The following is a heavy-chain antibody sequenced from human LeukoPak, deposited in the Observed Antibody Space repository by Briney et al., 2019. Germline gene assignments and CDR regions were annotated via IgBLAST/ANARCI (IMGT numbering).Heavy chain of an antibody. J-gene: IGHJ4*02. CDR3: ARQMTTVTNPASRVDY. CDR1: GGSISSYY. V-gene: IGHV4-4*07. CDR2: IYTSGST. D-gene: IGHD4-17*01. Sequence: SETLSLTCTVCGGSISSYYWRWLRQPAGKGLEGSGRIYTSGSTNYNPSLKRRVTMSVATTKHQFSLKLSSVAAADTAVYYCARQMTTVTNPASRVDYWGQGTLVTVSS.